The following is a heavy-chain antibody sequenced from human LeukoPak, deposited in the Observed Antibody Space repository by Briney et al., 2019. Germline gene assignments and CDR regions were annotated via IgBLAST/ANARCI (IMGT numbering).Heavy chain of an antibody. J-gene: IGHJ4*02. D-gene: IGHD3-10*01. CDR1: GFTFSSYS. Sequence: PGGSLRLSCAASGFTFSSYSMNWVRQAPGKGLEWVSSISSSSSYIYYADSVKGRFTISRDNAKNSLYLQMNSLRAEDTAVYYYARDGSLGQDFDYWGQGTLVTVSS. CDR2: ISSSSSYI. CDR3: ARDGSLGQDFDY. V-gene: IGHV3-21*01.